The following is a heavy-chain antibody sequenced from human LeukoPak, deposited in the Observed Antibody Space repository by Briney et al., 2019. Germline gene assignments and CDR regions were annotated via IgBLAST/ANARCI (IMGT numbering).Heavy chain of an antibody. Sequence: PGGSLRLSCAASGFTFSSYSMNWVRQAPGKGLEWVSYISSSSSTIYYADSVKGRFTISRDNAKNSLYLQMNSLRAEDTAVYYCARSGVAGTWAIDYWGQGTLVTVSS. CDR2: ISSSSSTI. J-gene: IGHJ4*02. CDR3: ARSGVAGTWAIDY. CDR1: GFTFSSYS. D-gene: IGHD6-19*01. V-gene: IGHV3-48*01.